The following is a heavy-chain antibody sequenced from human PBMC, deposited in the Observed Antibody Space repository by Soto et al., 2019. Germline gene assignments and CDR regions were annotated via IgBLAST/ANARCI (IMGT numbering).Heavy chain of an antibody. CDR2: ISYDGNDK. J-gene: IGHJ4*01. V-gene: IGHV3-30*18. Sequence: GVSLGLSFAASGFTFSSYSIHWVRQAPGKGLEWVTLISYDGNDKYYADSVEGRFTISRDNSKNTLFLQMNSLRAEDTAVYYCAKPPNYYDSSGYYDYWGQGTLVTVSS. CDR1: GFTFSSYS. D-gene: IGHD3-22*01. CDR3: AKPPNYYDSSGYYDY.